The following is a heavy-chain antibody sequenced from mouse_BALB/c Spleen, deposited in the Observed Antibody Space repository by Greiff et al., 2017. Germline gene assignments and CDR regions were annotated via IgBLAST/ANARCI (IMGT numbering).Heavy chain of an antibody. CDR3: AREYYYGSSFYYAMDY. V-gene: IGHV2-9*02. CDR1: GFSLTSYG. CDR2: IWAGGST. J-gene: IGHJ4*01. D-gene: IGHD1-1*01. Sequence: QVQLKQSGPGLVAPSQSLSITCTVSGFSLTSYGVHWVRQPPGKGLEWLGVIWAGGSTNYNSALMSRLSISKDNSKSQVFLKMNSLQTDDTAMYYCAREYYYGSSFYYAMDYWGQGTSVTVSS.